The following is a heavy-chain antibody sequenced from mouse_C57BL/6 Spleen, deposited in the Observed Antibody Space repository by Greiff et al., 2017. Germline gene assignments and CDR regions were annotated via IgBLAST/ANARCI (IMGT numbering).Heavy chain of an antibody. CDR3: ARVPSYYSNYYAMDY. CDR2: IRNKANGYTT. Sequence: EVMLVESGGGLVQPGGSLSLSCAASGFTFTDYYMSWVRQPPGKALEWLGFIRNKANGYTTEYSASVKGRFTISRDNSQSILYLQMNALRAEDSATYYCARVPSYYSNYYAMDYWGQGTSVTVSS. V-gene: IGHV7-3*01. CDR1: GFTFTDYY. D-gene: IGHD2-5*01. J-gene: IGHJ4*01.